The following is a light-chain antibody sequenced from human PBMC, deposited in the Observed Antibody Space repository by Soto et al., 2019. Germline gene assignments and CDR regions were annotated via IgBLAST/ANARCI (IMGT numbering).Light chain of an antibody. CDR1: QSVSRN. J-gene: IGKJ4*01. V-gene: IGKV3-11*01. CDR2: DAS. Sequence: EIVLTQSPATLSLSPGERATLSCRASQSVSRNLGWYQQKPGQSPRLLIYDASNRATGIPARFSGSGSGTDFTLSISTLEPEDFAVYYCQQRNYPLTFGGGTKVEI. CDR3: QQRNYPLT.